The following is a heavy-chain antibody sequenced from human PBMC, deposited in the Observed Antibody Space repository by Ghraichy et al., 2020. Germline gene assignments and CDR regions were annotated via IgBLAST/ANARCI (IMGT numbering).Heavy chain of an antibody. J-gene: IGHJ4*02. V-gene: IGHV3-74*01. CDR2: INTDGSIT. CDR3: ARDVVGQDDY. CDR1: GFTFSRYW. Sequence: GGSLRLSCAASGFTFSRYWMHWVRQVPGKGLVWVSRINTDGSITTYADSVNGRFTISRDDAKNTLYLQMNSLRAEDTAVYYCARDVVGQDDYWGQGTQVTVSS.